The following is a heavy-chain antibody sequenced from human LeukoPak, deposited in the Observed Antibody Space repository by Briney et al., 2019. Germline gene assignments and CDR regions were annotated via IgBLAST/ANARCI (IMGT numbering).Heavy chain of an antibody. CDR3: ARAYGNFDY. CDR2: IDSDGSTT. J-gene: IGHJ4*02. CDR1: GFTFSSYW. D-gene: IGHD3-10*01. Sequence: PGGSLRLSCAASGFTFSSYWMYWVRQAPGKGLVWVSRIDSDGSTTSYADSVKGRFTISRDNAKNTLYLQMNSLRAEDTAVYYCARAYGNFDYWGQGTLVTVSS. V-gene: IGHV3-74*01.